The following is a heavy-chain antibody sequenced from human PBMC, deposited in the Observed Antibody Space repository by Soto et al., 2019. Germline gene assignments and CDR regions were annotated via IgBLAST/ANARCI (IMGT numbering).Heavy chain of an antibody. CDR2: IIPIFGTA. Sequence: SVKVSCKASGGTFSSYAISWVRQAPGQGLEWMGGIIPIFGTANYAQKFQGRVTITADESTSTAYMELSSLRSEDTAVYYCARDLAYYYDSSGYYFDYWGQGTLVTVSS. J-gene: IGHJ4*02. CDR3: ARDLAYYYDSSGYYFDY. D-gene: IGHD3-22*01. CDR1: GGTFSSYA. V-gene: IGHV1-69*13.